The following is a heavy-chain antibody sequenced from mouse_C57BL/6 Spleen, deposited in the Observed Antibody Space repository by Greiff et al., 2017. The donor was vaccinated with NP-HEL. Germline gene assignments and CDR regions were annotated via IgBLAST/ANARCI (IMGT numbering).Heavy chain of an antibody. V-gene: IGHV1-80*01. CDR2: IYPGDGDT. CDR1: GYAFSSYW. J-gene: IGHJ2*01. Sequence: QVQLQQSGAELVKPGASVKISCKASGYAFSSYWMNWVKQRPGKGLEWIGQIYPGDGDTNYNGKFKGKATLTADKSSSTAYMQLSSLTSEDSAVYFCARGRHWANYFDYWGQGTTLTVSS. D-gene: IGHD4-1*01. CDR3: ARGRHWANYFDY.